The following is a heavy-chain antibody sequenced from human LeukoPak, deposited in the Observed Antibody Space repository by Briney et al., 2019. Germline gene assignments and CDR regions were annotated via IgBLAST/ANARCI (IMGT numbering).Heavy chain of an antibody. CDR3: ARDVSTGTVYYYYYGMDV. V-gene: IGHV1-8*01. D-gene: IGHD1-1*01. Sequence: ASVKVSCKASGYTFTSYDINWVRQATGQGLEWMGWMNSNSGNTGYAQKFQGRVTMTRNTSISTAYMELSSLRSEDTAVYYCARDVSTGTVYYYYYGMDVWGQGTTVTVSS. CDR1: GYTFTSYD. J-gene: IGHJ6*02. CDR2: MNSNSGNT.